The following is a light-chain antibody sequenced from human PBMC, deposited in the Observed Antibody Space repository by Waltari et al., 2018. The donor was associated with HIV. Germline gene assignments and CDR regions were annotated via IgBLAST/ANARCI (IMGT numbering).Light chain of an antibody. CDR1: SHNVGNQG. V-gene: IGLV10-54*04. CDR2: RNN. CDR3: SAWDSSLGAWV. J-gene: IGLJ3*02. Sequence: QAGLTQPPSVSKDLRQTATLTCTGNSHNVGNQGATWLQHHQGPPPKLLSYRNNNRPSGISERFSASRTRNTASQTITGLQPEDEADYYCSAWDSSLGAWVFGGGTKLTVL.